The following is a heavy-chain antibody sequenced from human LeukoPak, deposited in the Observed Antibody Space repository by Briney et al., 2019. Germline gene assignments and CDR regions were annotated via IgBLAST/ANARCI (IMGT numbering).Heavy chain of an antibody. V-gene: IGHV3-33*01. J-gene: IGHJ4*02. D-gene: IGHD3-9*01. CDR1: GFTFSRYG. Sequence: GGSLRLSCAASGFTFSRYGTHWVRQAPGKGLEWVAVIWYDGSNKYYADSVKGRFTISRDNSKNMLYLQVNSLSAEDTAVYYCVRAYDILTGPEYWGQGTLVTVSS. CDR3: VRAYDILTGPEY. CDR2: IWYDGSNK.